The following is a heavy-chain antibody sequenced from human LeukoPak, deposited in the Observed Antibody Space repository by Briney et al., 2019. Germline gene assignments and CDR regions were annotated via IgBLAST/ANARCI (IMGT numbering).Heavy chain of an antibody. Sequence: PGGSLRLSCAASGFTFSSYSMNWVRQAPGEGLEWVSSISSSSSYIYYADSVKGRFTISRDNAKNSLYLQMNSLRAEDTAVYYCARDTIFGYYFDYWGQGTLVTVSS. J-gene: IGHJ4*02. D-gene: IGHD3-3*01. CDR2: ISSSSSYI. CDR3: ARDTIFGYYFDY. V-gene: IGHV3-21*01. CDR1: GFTFSSYS.